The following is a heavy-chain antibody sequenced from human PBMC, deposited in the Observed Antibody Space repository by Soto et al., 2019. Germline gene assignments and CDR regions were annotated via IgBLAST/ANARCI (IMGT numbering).Heavy chain of an antibody. Sequence: PSETLSLTCAVCGGSFSGYYWSWMLQPPGQGLEWCGEHNHSRSTNYNPSLKSRVTKTGDTSKNEFSLKLSSVTAGDTAVYYCARGHRGLYQQPNTLSRGYNWFDPWGQGTLVTVSS. V-gene: IGHV4-34*01. D-gene: IGHD2-2*01. CDR3: ARGHRGLYQQPNTLSRGYNWFDP. CDR2: HNHSRST. CDR1: GGSFSGYY. J-gene: IGHJ5*02.